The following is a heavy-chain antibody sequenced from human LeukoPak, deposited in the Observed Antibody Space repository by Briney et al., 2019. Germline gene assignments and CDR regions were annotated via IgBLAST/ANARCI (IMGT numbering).Heavy chain of an antibody. CDR1: RFTFSDYY. J-gene: IGHJ4*02. Sequence: GGALRLSCAASRFTFSDYYLSWIRQAPGKGLEGVAAISGSVANTHYADSVKGRFTISRDNSKNPLYLQINSLRAEDTALYYCANDVDQAETGYYFASWGQGTLVTVSS. V-gene: IGHV3-23*01. CDR3: ANDVDQAETGYYFAS. CDR2: ISGSVANT. D-gene: IGHD6-13*01.